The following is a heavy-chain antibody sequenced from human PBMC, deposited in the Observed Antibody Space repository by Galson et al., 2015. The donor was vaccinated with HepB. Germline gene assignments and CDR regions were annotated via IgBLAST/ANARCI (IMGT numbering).Heavy chain of an antibody. CDR3: ARVQADTFDY. J-gene: IGHJ4*02. D-gene: IGHD6-19*01. V-gene: IGHV3-15*07. CDR1: GFTFSNAW. CDR2: IKSKTDGGTT. Sequence: SLRLSCAASGFTFSNAWMNWVRQAPGKGLEWVGRIKSKTDGGTTDYAAPVKGRFTISRDDSKNTLYLQMNSLRAEDTAVYYCARVQADTFDYWGQGTLVTVSS.